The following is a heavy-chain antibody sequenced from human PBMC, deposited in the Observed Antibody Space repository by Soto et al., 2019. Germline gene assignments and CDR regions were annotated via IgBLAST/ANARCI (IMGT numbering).Heavy chain of an antibody. J-gene: IGHJ4*02. Sequence: QAQVVYSGGGVGQPGTSLRLSCAASGFILSNYGMHWVRQAPDKGLEWVAVIAHDGGFKDYADSVKGRFTISRDDSKNTVFLQMNSLSVEDTAVYYCAKDGRCRELEDYWGQGTLVTVSS. CDR1: GFILSNYG. V-gene: IGHV3-30*19. D-gene: IGHD3-10*01. CDR3: AKDGRCRELEDY. CDR2: IAHDGGFK.